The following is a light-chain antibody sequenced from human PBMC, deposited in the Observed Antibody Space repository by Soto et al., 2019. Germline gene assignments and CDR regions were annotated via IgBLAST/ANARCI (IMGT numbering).Light chain of an antibody. Sequence: QSVLTQPASVSGSPGQSFTSSCTGTSSDVGGYNYVSWYQQHPGKAPKLMIYEVSNRPSGVSNRFSGSKSCNTASLTISGLQSEDEADYYCSSYTSSSTRVLGGGTTLTVL. CDR2: EVS. J-gene: IGLJ3*02. CDR1: SSDVGGYNY. V-gene: IGLV2-14*01. CDR3: SSYTSSSTRV.